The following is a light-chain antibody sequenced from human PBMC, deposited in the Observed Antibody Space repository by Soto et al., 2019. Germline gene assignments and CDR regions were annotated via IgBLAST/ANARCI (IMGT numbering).Light chain of an antibody. Sequence: DIQMTQSPSTLSASVGDRVTITCRASQNIDRWLAWYQQKPGKAPNLLIYGASNLESGVPSRCSGSGSGTEFTLTISSLRPDDFATYYCQQYNSYPWTFGQGTKVEIK. CDR2: GAS. CDR1: QNIDRW. J-gene: IGKJ1*01. V-gene: IGKV1-5*03. CDR3: QQYNSYPWT.